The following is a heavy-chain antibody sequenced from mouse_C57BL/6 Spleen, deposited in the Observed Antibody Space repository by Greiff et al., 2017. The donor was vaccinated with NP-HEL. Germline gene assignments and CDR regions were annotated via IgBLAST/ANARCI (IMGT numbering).Heavy chain of an antibody. CDR3: TRITTVVADWYFDG. D-gene: IGHD1-1*01. CDR2: IYPGNSDT. Sequence: EVQLQQSGTVLARPGASVKMSCKTSGYTFTSYWMHWVKQRPGQGLEWIGAIYPGNSDTSYNQKFKGKAKLTAVTSASTAYMELSSLTNEDSAVYYCTRITTVVADWYFDGWGTGTTVTVSS. V-gene: IGHV1-5*01. CDR1: GYTFTSYW. J-gene: IGHJ1*03.